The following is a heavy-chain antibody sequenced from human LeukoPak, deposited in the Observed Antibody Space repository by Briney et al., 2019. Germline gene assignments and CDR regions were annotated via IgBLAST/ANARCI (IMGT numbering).Heavy chain of an antibody. CDR2: ISHIGST. J-gene: IGHJ5*02. CDR1: GGSISSGDYY. V-gene: IGHV4-39*07. CDR3: ARGRWEVRFDP. D-gene: IGHD1-26*01. Sequence: SETLSLTCTVSGGSISSGDYYWSWIRQPPGKGLEWIGEISHIGSTNYNPSLESRVTISVDTSKNQFSLKLSSVTAADTAVYYCARGRWEVRFDPWGQGTLVTVSS.